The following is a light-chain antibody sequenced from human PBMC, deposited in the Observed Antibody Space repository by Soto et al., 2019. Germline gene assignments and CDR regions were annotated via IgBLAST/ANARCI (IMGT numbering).Light chain of an antibody. V-gene: IGKV3-20*01. CDR1: QSVSSNY. J-gene: IGKJ1*01. Sequence: EIVLAQSPGTLSLSPGERATLSCRASQSVSSNYLAWYQQKSGQPPRLLIYGASSRATGIPDRFSGSGSGTDFSLTITRLEPEDFAVYFCLQYGGLPRTLVHGTQVDIK. CDR2: GAS. CDR3: LQYGGLPRT.